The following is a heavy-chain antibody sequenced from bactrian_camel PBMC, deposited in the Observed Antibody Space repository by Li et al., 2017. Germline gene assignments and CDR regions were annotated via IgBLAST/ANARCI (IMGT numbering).Heavy chain of an antibody. CDR2: IDGYGRET. J-gene: IGHJ4*01. Sequence: HVQLVESGGGSAQVGGSLRLSCAASRYTFSTGCMGWFRQGTGKVREGVARIDGYGRETYGESVKGRFTISKDNAKDTLFVYLQMNSLKPEDTAMYYCAADPTRSYCTGGYWRQPVMGPNKYWGQGTQVTVS. D-gene: IGHD2*01. CDR1: RYTFSTGC. V-gene: IGHV3S6*01. CDR3: AADPTRSYCTGGYWRQPVMGPNKY.